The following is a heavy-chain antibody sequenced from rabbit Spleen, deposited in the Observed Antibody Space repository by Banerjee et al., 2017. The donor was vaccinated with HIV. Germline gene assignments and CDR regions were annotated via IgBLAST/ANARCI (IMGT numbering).Heavy chain of an antibody. CDR1: GFSFSSYY. V-gene: IGHV1S45*01. Sequence: QEQLEESGGDLVKPGASLTLTCTASGFSFSSYYMCWVRQAPGKRPEWIACIYTGSSGSTYYASWAKGRFTISKTSSTTMTLEMTSLTAADTATYFCARGGGWLYYGYGDYFGLWGPGTLVTVS. CDR2: IYTGSSGST. CDR3: ARGGGWLYYGYGDYFGL. J-gene: IGHJ4*01. D-gene: IGHD6-1*01.